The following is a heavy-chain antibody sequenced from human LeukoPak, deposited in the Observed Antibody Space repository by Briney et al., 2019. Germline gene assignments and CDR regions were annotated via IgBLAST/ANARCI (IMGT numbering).Heavy chain of an antibody. V-gene: IGHV3-30*02. CDR2: IRYDGNNK. J-gene: IGHJ6*03. D-gene: IGHD3-9*01. CDR3: ARDRKELFMTGYSYVHYYYYMDV. CDR1: GFTFSYHG. Sequence: GGSLRLSCAASGFTFSYHGMYWVRQAPGNGLEWVAFIRYDGNNKDYADSVKGRFTISRDNSKNTLYLQMNSLRAEDTAVYYCARDRKELFMTGYSYVHYYYYMDVWGKGTTVTVSS.